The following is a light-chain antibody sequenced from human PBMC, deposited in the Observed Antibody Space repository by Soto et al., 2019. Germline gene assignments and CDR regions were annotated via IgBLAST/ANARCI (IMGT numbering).Light chain of an antibody. CDR2: GAS. Sequence: EIVLTQSPGTLSLSPGERATLSCRASQSVSSSYLAWYQQKPGQAPRLLIYGASSRATGIPHRFSGSGSGTDFTLTSSRLEPEDFAVYYWQQYGSSPPYTFGQGTKLEIK. CDR1: QSVSSSY. V-gene: IGKV3-20*01. CDR3: QQYGSSPPYT. J-gene: IGKJ2*01.